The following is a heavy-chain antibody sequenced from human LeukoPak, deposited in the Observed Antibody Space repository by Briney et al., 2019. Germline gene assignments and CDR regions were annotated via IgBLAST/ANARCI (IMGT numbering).Heavy chain of an antibody. CDR1: GYSISSGYY. D-gene: IGHD6-19*01. J-gene: IGHJ4*02. CDR3: ARLYSSGPAGGD. Sequence: PSETLSLTCAVSGYSISSGYYWGWIRQPPGKGLEWIGSIYHSGSTYYNPSLKSRVTISVDTSKNQFSLKLSSVTAADTAVYYCARLYSSGPAGGDWGQGTLVTVSS. V-gene: IGHV4-38-2*01. CDR2: IYHSGST.